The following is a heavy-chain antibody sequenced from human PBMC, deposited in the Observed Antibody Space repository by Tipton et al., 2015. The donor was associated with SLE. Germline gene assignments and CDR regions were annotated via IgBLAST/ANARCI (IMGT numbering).Heavy chain of an antibody. J-gene: IGHJ6*02. CDR1: GFTFSSYG. CDR2: IWYDGSNK. CDR3: AKQISPHYGMDG. Sequence: LSLTCAASGFTFSSYGMHWVRQAPGKGLEWVAVIWYDGSNKYYGDSVKGRFTISRDNSKNTLYLQMNSLRAEDTAVYYCAKQISPHYGMDGWGQGTTVTVSS. V-gene: IGHV3-30*18.